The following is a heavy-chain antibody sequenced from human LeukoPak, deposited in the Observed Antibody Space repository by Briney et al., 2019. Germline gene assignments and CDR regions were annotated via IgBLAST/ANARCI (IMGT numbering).Heavy chain of an antibody. V-gene: IGHV1-18*01. J-gene: IGHJ6*02. Sequence: ASVTVSCKASGYTFTSYGISWVRQAPGQGLEWMGWISAYNGNTNYAQKLQGRVTMTTDTSTSTAYMELRSLRSDDTAVYYCARDNGDYVSRLYYCYGMDVWGQGTTVTVSS. CDR2: ISAYNGNT. CDR3: ARDNGDYVSRLYYCYGMDV. D-gene: IGHD4-17*01. CDR1: GYTFTSYG.